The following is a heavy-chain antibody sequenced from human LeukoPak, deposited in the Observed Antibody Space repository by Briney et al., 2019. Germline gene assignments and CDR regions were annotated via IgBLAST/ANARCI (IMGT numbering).Heavy chain of an antibody. CDR2: IKQDGSEK. D-gene: IGHD3-9*01. J-gene: IGHJ4*02. V-gene: IGHV3-7*01. Sequence: GGSLRLSCAASGFTFSSYWMSWVRQAPGKGLEWVANIKQDGSEKYYVDSVKGRFTISRDNAKNSLYLQMNSLRAEDTAVYYCAREGGPLYDILTGYYKRSPRFDYWGQGTLVTVSS. CDR1: GFTFSSYW. CDR3: AREGGPLYDILTGYYKRSPRFDY.